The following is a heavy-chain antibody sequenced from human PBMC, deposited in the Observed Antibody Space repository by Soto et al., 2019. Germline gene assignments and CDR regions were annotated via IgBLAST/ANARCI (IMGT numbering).Heavy chain of an antibody. D-gene: IGHD2-2*01. CDR2: MNPNSGHT. CDR1: GYTFTSHD. J-gene: IGHJ5*02. CDR3: ASDMSTT. Sequence: QVQLVQSGAEVKKPGASVKVSCKASGYTFTSHDINWMRQATGHGLEWMGWMNPNSGHTNYAQKFQGRVTMTRDTSISTAYMELTNLRSEDTAIYYCASDMSTTWGQGTLVTVSS. V-gene: IGHV1-8*01.